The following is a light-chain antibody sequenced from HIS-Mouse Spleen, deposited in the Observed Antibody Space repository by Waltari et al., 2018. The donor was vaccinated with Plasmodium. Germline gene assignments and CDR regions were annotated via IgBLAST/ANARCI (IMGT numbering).Light chain of an antibody. CDR1: QSISSW. Sequence: IQMPQFPSTRVALLGAEAPITCRASQSISSWLAWYQQKPGKAPKLLIYKASSLESGVPSRFSGSGSGTEFTLTISSLQPDDFATYYCQQYNSYYTFGQGTKLEIK. CDR2: KAS. J-gene: IGKJ2*01. CDR3: QQYNSYYT. V-gene: IGKV1-5*03.